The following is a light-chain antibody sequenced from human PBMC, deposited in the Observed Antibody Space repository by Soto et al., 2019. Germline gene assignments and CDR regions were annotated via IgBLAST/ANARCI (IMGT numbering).Light chain of an antibody. Sequence: EIVLTQSPATLSLSPGERATLSCRASQSVSSYLAWDQQKPGQAPRLLIYDASNRATGIPARFSGSGSGTDFTLTISSLEPEDFAVYYCQQRSNWPIFGQGTKLEIK. CDR2: DAS. J-gene: IGKJ2*01. CDR3: QQRSNWPI. V-gene: IGKV3-11*01. CDR1: QSVSSY.